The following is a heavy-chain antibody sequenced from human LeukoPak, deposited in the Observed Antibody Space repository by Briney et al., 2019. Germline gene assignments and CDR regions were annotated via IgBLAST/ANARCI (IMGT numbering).Heavy chain of an antibody. Sequence: GGSLRLSCAASGFTFSSYSMNWVRQAPGKGLEWVSFISSSGSTIYYADSVKGRFTISRDNSKNTLYLQMNSLRAEDTAVYYCARDCSGGSCYHPLGYWGQGTLVTVSS. CDR3: ARDCSGGSCYHPLGY. CDR2: ISSSGSTI. CDR1: GFTFSSYS. V-gene: IGHV3-48*01. D-gene: IGHD2-15*01. J-gene: IGHJ4*02.